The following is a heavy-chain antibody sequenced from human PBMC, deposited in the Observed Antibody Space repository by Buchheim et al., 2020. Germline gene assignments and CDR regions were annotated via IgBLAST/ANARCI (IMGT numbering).Heavy chain of an antibody. J-gene: IGHJ5*02. V-gene: IGHV3-15*04. Sequence: EVHLVESGGGLVKPGGSLTLSCAASALSLSETFVTWVRQSPGRGLQWVGRIAAESHGGTADYAAPVKGRFTISRDDSKNILYLQMNSLKTEDTGLYYCATVLTNNWYAWYFDDWGQGTL. CDR2: IAAESHGGTA. D-gene: IGHD3-3*01. CDR3: ATVLTNNWYAWYFDD. CDR1: ALSLSETF.